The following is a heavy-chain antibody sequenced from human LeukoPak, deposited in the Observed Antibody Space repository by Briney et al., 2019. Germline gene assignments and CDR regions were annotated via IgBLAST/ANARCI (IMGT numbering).Heavy chain of an antibody. CDR1: GITLSNYG. CDR2: LSGSGGGT. V-gene: IGHV3-23*01. Sequence: GGSLRLSCAVSGITLSNYGMSWFRQAPGKGLEWVAGLSGSGGGTNYADSAQGRFTISRDNPKNTLYLQMNSLRAEDTAVYFCAKRGVVIRVFLVGFHKEAYYFDSWGQGALVTVSS. CDR3: AKRGVVIRVFLVGFHKEAYYFDS. J-gene: IGHJ4*02. D-gene: IGHD3-10*01.